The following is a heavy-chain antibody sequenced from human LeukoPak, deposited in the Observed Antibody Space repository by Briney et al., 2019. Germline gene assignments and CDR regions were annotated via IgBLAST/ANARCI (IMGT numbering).Heavy chain of an antibody. CDR2: IYPGDSDT. CDR1: GYSFTSYW. J-gene: IGHJ4*02. V-gene: IGHV5-51*01. D-gene: IGHD2-21*02. Sequence: GESLQISCKGSGYSFTSYWIGWVRQMPGKGLEWMGIIYPGDSDTRYSPSFQGQVTISADKSISTAYLQWSSLKASDTAMYYCARQGDCGGDCYDPYFDYWGQGTLVTVSS. CDR3: ARQGDCGGDCYDPYFDY.